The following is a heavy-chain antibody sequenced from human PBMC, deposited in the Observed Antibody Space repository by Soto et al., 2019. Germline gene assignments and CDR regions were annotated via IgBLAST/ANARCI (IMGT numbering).Heavy chain of an antibody. CDR2: ISYDGRNE. V-gene: IGHV3-30-3*01. Sequence: QVQLVESGGGVVQPGRSLRLSCAASGFTFSSYAIHWVRQAPGKGLELMAVISYDGRNEYYADSVKGRFTISRDNSKNTLYLQMNSLRAEDTAVYYCTRVSQWHIPDYWGQGTLVTVSS. CDR1: GFTFSSYA. CDR3: TRVSQWHIPDY. J-gene: IGHJ4*02. D-gene: IGHD6-19*01.